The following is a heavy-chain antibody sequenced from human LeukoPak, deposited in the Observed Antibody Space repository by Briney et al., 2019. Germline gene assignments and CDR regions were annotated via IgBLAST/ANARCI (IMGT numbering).Heavy chain of an antibody. V-gene: IGHV4-31*03. CDR3: ATTGEDYDSSGYYRVDY. CDR1: GGSISSGGYY. Sequence: PSQTLSLTCTVSGGSISSGGYYWSWIRQHPGKGLEWIGYIYYSGSTYYNPSLKSRVTISVDTSKNQFSLKLSSVTAADTAVYYCATTGEDYDSSGYYRVDYWGQGTLVTVSS. J-gene: IGHJ4*02. CDR2: IYYSGST. D-gene: IGHD3-22*01.